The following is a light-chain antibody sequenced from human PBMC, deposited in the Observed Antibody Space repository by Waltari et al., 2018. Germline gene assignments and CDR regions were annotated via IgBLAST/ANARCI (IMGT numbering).Light chain of an antibody. CDR2: DAS. CDR3: QQRSNWPPGLT. J-gene: IGKJ4*01. V-gene: IGKV3-11*01. Sequence: EIVLTQSTATLSLSPGERATLSCRASQSVSSYLAWYQQKPGQAPRLPIYDASNRATGIPARFSGSGSGTDFTLTISSLEPEDFAVYYCQQRSNWPPGLTFGGGTKVEIK. CDR1: QSVSSY.